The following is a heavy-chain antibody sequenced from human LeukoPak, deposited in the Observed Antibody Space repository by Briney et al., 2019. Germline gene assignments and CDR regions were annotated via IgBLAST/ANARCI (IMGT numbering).Heavy chain of an antibody. Sequence: GGSLGLSCTVSGFTLTDHYMSWYRQSPERGLEWISWITSSGTTTDYADSVKGRFTISRDNRKNSVYLQMSSLRADDTAVYYCARDPDYGDPYWGQGTLVTVSS. J-gene: IGHJ4*02. D-gene: IGHD4-17*01. V-gene: IGHV3-11*01. CDR1: GFTLTDHY. CDR3: ARDPDYGDPY. CDR2: ITSSGTTT.